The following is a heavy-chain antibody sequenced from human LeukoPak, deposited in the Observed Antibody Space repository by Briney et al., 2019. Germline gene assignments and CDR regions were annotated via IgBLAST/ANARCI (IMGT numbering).Heavy chain of an antibody. CDR2: IYSGGST. CDR3: ARESGDYNYFDY. D-gene: IGHD3-10*01. V-gene: IGHV3-53*01. Sequence: GGSLRLSCAASGFTVSSNYMSWVRQAPGKGLEWVSVIYSGGSTYYADPVKGRFTISRDNSKNTLYLQMNSLRAEDTAVYYCARESGDYNYFDYWGQGTLVTVSS. CDR1: GFTVSSNY. J-gene: IGHJ4*02.